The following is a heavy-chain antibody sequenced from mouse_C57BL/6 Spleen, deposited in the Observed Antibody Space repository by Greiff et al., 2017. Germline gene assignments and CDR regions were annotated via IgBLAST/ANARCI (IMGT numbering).Heavy chain of an antibody. CDR2: ICSGSSTI. J-gene: IGHJ2*01. CDR1: GFTFSDHG. Sequence: EVKLMESGGGLVKPGGFLELSCAASGFTFSDHGMHWVRQAPEKGLEWVAYICSGSSTIYYADTVKGRFTISRDNAKNTLFLQMTSLRSEDTAMYYCARDDGYPGYWGQGTTLTVSS. V-gene: IGHV5-17*01. D-gene: IGHD2-3*01. CDR3: ARDDGYPGY.